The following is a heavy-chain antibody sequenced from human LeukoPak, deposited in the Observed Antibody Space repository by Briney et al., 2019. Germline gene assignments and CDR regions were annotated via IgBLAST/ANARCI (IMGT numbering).Heavy chain of an antibody. CDR1: GSYISPYH. Sequence: SETLSLTCSVSGSYISPYHWAWIRQPPGKGLEWIGYISSTGDSNYNPSLESRLTMSVDMSKKQFSLSLTSVTAADTAVYYCARHSNFWDLNYWGQGTLVVVSS. D-gene: IGHD3-3*01. V-gene: IGHV4-59*08. CDR3: ARHSNFWDLNY. CDR2: ISSTGDS. J-gene: IGHJ4*02.